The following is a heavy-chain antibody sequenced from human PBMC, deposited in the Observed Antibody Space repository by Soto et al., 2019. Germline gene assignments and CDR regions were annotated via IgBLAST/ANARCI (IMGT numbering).Heavy chain of an antibody. CDR1: GFTFSSYG. Sequence: PVGSLRLSCAASGFTFSSYGMHWVRQAPGKGLEWVAVIWYDGSNKYYADSVKGRFTISRDNSKNTLYLQMNSLRAEDTAVYYCARDKSRYSSDYYFDYWGQGTLVNVSS. D-gene: IGHD6-19*01. J-gene: IGHJ4*02. V-gene: IGHV3-33*01. CDR2: IWYDGSNK. CDR3: ARDKSRYSSDYYFDY.